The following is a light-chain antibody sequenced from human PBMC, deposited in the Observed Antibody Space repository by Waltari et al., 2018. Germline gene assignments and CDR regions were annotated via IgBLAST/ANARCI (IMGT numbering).Light chain of an antibody. CDR3: IAWESSLSAGV. CDR1: SSNVGTHY. J-gene: IGLJ3*02. CDR2: QHN. Sequence: QSVFTQPPSVSAAPGQKVTISCSGRSSNVGTHYVFWYQPIPGAAPQLLIYQHNHRRPGIPGRFSASKSRTSATLGITGLQGWEEADYYCIAWESSLSAGVFGGGTKLTVL. V-gene: IGLV1-51*01.